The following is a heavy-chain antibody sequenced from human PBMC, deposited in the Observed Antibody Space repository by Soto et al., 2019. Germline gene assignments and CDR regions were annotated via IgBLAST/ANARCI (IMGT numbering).Heavy chain of an antibody. CDR2: IWYDGSNK. V-gene: IGHV3-33*01. Sequence: GGSLRLSCAASGFTFSSYGMHWVRQAPGKGLEWVAVIWYDGSNKYYADSVKGRFTISRDNSKNTLYLQMNSLRAEDTAVYYCARDLMYYDYIWGSLPHDYWGQGTLVPVSS. D-gene: IGHD3-16*01. J-gene: IGHJ4*02. CDR3: ARDLMYYDYIWGSLPHDY. CDR1: GFTFSSYG.